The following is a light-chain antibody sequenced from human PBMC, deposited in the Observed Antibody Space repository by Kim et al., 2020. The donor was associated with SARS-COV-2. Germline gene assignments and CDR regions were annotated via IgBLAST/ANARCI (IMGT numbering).Light chain of an antibody. Sequence: PGERATLSCRASQSVSGKLSWYQQKPGQAPRLLIHGASTRATGIPARISGSGSGTEFTLTISSLQSEDFAVYYCQQYNSRPPLWTFGQGTKVDIK. V-gene: IGKV3-15*01. CDR1: QSVSGK. J-gene: IGKJ1*01. CDR2: GAS. CDR3: QQYNSRPPLWT.